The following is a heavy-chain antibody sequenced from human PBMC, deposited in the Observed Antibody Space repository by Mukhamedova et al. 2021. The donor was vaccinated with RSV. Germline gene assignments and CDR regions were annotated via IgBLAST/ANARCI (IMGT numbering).Heavy chain of an antibody. CDR3: ARGEVDTAMIDY. D-gene: IGHD5-18*01. Sequence: QHPGKGLEWIGYIYYSGSTYYYPSLKSRVTISVDTSKNQFSLKLSSVTAADTAVYYCARGEVDTAMIDYWGQGTLVTVSS. J-gene: IGHJ4*02. V-gene: IGHV4-31*02. CDR2: IYYSGST.